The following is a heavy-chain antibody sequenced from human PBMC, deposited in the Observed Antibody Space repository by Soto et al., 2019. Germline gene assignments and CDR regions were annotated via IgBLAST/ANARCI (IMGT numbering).Heavy chain of an antibody. V-gene: IGHV2-5*01. Sequence: QITLKESGPTLVKPTQTRTLTCTFSGFSLNSGVVGVGWIRQPPGEALEWLALIYWNDEQYYNPSLRNRLTITRDTSKNQVVLTRTNMAPVDTAKYYCAHRLPGPPGYDGWGQGTTVTVSS. CDR1: GFSLNSGVVG. CDR2: IYWNDEQ. J-gene: IGHJ6*02. D-gene: IGHD6-13*01. CDR3: AHRLPGPPGYDG.